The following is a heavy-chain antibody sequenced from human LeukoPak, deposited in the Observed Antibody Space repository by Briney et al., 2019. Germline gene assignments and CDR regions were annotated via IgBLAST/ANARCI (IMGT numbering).Heavy chain of an antibody. V-gene: IGHV3-30-3*01. Sequence: GGSLRLSCAASGFTFSTYAMHWVRQAPGKGLEWVAVISYDGSNKYYADSVKGRFNISRDNSKNTLYLQMNSLRAEDTAVYYCARDSRMVRGVIPPDVWGQGTTVTVSS. CDR3: ARDSRMVRGVIPPDV. CDR1: GFTFSTYA. J-gene: IGHJ6*02. D-gene: IGHD3-10*01. CDR2: ISYDGSNK.